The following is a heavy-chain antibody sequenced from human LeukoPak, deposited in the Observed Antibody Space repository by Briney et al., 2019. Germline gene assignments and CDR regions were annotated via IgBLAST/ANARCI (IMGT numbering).Heavy chain of an antibody. J-gene: IGHJ6*04. Sequence: GASVKVSCKASGYTFTSYDISWVRQAPGQGLEWMGWMNPNNGNSGYPQKFQGRVTMTRDTSISTAYMELSNLRSEDTAMYYCARVPRDTETTNYYNMDVWGKGTTVTISS. CDR2: MNPNNGNS. CDR3: ARVPRDTETTNYYNMDV. D-gene: IGHD4-17*01. V-gene: IGHV1-8*01. CDR1: GYTFTSYD.